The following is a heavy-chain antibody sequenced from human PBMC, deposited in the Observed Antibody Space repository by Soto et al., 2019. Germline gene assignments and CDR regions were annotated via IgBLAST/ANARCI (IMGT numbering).Heavy chain of an antibody. CDR2: ISSSSSTI. CDR3: ARGPVVVVALDYYYYGMDV. Sequence: GGSLRLSCAASGFTFSSYSMNWVRQAPGKGLEWVSYISSSSSTIYYADSVKGRFTISRDNAKNSLYLQMNSLRDEDTAVYYCARGPVVVVALDYYYYGMDVWGQGTTVTVSS. CDR1: GFTFSSYS. D-gene: IGHD2-15*01. V-gene: IGHV3-48*02. J-gene: IGHJ6*02.